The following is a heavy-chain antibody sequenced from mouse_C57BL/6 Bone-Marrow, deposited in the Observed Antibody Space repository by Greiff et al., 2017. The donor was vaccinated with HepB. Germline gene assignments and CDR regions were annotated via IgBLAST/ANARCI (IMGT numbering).Heavy chain of an antibody. V-gene: IGHV1-19*01. Sequence: EVKLMESGPVLVKPGASVKMSCKASGYTFTDYYMNWVKQSHGKSLEWIGVINPYNGGTSYNQKFKGKATLTVDKSSSTAYMELNSLTSEDSAVYYCARSRWLLPFYYAMDYWGQGTSVTVSS. D-gene: IGHD2-3*01. CDR1: GYTFTDYY. CDR3: ARSRWLLPFYYAMDY. CDR2: INPYNGGT. J-gene: IGHJ4*01.